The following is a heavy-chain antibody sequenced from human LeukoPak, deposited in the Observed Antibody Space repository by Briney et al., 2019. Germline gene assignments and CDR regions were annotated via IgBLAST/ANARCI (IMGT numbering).Heavy chain of an antibody. CDR1: VYTFTGYY. V-gene: IGHV1-2*02. CDR2: INPNSGGT. CDR3: ARDEDSGSYYPDY. D-gene: IGHD1-26*01. J-gene: IGHJ4*02. Sequence: ASVKVSCKASVYTFTGYYMHWVRQAPGQGLEWMGWINPNSGGTNYAQKFQGRVTMTRDTSISTAYMELSRLRSDDTAVYYCARDEDSGSYYPDYWGQGTLVTVSS.